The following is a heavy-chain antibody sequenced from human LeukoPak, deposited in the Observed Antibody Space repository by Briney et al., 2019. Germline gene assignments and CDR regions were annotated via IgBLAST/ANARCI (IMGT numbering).Heavy chain of an antibody. Sequence: SVKVSCKASGFTFTSSAMQWVRQARGQRLEWIGWIVVGSGNTNYAQKFQERVTITRDMSTSTAYTELSSLRSEDTAVYYCAADLQLLWFGELFDAFDIWGQGTMVTVSS. J-gene: IGHJ3*02. V-gene: IGHV1-58*02. CDR1: GFTFTSSA. D-gene: IGHD3-10*01. CDR2: IVVGSGNT. CDR3: AADLQLLWFGELFDAFDI.